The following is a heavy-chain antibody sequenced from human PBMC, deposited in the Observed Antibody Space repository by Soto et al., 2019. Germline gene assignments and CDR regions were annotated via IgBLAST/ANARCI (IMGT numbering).Heavy chain of an antibody. Sequence: QVQLVESGGGVVQPGRSLRLSCAASGFIFITYGMHWVRQAPGKGLEWLSVISYDGNNKNYADSVKGRFTISRDNSKNTLWQQMDSLRTEDTAVYYCAKDLLLTTITTVGDWGQGTLVTVSS. V-gene: IGHV3-30*18. J-gene: IGHJ4*02. CDR1: GFIFITYG. CDR3: AKDLLLTTITTVGD. CDR2: ISYDGNNK. D-gene: IGHD4-17*01.